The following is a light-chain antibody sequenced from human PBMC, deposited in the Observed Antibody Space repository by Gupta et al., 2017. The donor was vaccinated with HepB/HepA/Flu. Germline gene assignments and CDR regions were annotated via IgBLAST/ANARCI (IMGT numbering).Light chain of an antibody. V-gene: IGLV2-11*01. CDR2: DVS. J-gene: IGLJ1*01. CDR1: ISDICTYNF. CDR3: DAYAGNYAYV. Sequence: HSALTQPCPVSGSPGQSVPIFYAGTISDICTYNFVTWYQQHPGKAPKVMIYDVSGRPSRVPDRFSASKSGNTVSLTISGLQDEDEADYYCDAYAGNYAYVFGTGTKVTVL.